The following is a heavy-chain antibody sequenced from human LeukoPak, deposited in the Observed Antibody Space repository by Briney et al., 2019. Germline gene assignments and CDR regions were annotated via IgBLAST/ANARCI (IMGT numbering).Heavy chain of an antibody. CDR2: IYYSGST. V-gene: IGHV4-59*08. Sequence: SETLSLTCTVSGGSISGYYWNCIRQPPGKGLEWIGYIYYSGSTNYNPSLKSRVTISLDTSKNQFSLKLSSVTAADTAVYYCARQTGYGLVSFDFWGQGTLVTVSS. D-gene: IGHD3-10*01. J-gene: IGHJ4*02. CDR3: ARQTGYGLVSFDF. CDR1: GGSISGYY.